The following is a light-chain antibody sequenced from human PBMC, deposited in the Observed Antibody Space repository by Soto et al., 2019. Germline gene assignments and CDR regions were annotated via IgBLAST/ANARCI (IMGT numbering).Light chain of an antibody. CDR1: QGITPY. CDR2: ATS. Sequence: DVQMPQSPSSLSAFVGDRVTITCRASQGITPYLARFQHKPGKVPKLLIYATSTLQAGVPSRFSGSGSGTDFTLTISSLLPEDVATYYCEKYNSAPLTFGGGTKVEIK. J-gene: IGKJ4*01. CDR3: EKYNSAPLT. V-gene: IGKV1-27*01.